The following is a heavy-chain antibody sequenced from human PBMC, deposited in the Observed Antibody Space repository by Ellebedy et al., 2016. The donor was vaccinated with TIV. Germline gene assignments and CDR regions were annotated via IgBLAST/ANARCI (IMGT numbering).Heavy chain of an antibody. D-gene: IGHD3-16*02. V-gene: IGHV4-59*08. Sequence: SETLSLTCSVSGGSITNYYWAWIRQPPGQGLEWIGDIHHSGNSHIHPSLKSRVTLSLDTSKNQFSLKLSSVTAADTAVYYCARHLLHPNLRLGELSLNWYFDLWGRGTLVTVSS. CDR1: GGSITNYY. J-gene: IGHJ2*01. CDR2: IHHSGNS. CDR3: ARHLLHPNLRLGELSLNWYFDL.